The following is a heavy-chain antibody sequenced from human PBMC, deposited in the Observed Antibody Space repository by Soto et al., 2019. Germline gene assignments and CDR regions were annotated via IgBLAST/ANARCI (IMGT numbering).Heavy chain of an antibody. CDR3: ARDQYSSSWPTVDY. Sequence: GGSLRLSCAASGFTFSSYGMHWVRQAPGKGLEWVAVIWYDESNKYYADSVKGRFTISRDNSKNTLYLQMNSLRAEDTAVYYCARDQYSSSWPTVDYWGQGTLVTVSS. J-gene: IGHJ4*02. CDR1: GFTFSSYG. D-gene: IGHD6-13*01. CDR2: IWYDESNK. V-gene: IGHV3-33*01.